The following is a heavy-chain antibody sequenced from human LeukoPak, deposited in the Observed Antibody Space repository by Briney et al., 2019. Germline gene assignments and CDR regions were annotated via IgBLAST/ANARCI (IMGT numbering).Heavy chain of an antibody. CDR3: VKEKMPFGSSVMKRSGGAFDI. V-gene: IGHV3-23*01. D-gene: IGHD3-16*01. CDR2: ISTAYDIT. Sequence: GSLRLSCAASGFTFSSFAMNWVRQAPGTGMDWVSSISTAYDITYYADFVKGRFTISRDSSKNTLYLQMNSLRAEDTAIYFCVKEKMPFGSSVMKRSGGAFDIWGQGTRVTVS. J-gene: IGHJ3*02. CDR1: GFTFSSFA.